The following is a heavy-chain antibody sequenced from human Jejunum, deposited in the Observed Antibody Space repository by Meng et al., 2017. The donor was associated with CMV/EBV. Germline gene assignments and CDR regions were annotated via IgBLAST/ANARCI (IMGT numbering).Heavy chain of an antibody. J-gene: IGHJ3*02. CDR1: GYMFIIYY. CDR3: ARDVDDDNGFDI. D-gene: IGHD3-16*01. Sequence: ASGYMFIIYYIHWVRQAPGQGLEWLGYINPKNGVTTYLQTFQGRLTMTRHTSINTVYMELTSLKSDDTAVYYCARDVDDDNGFDIWGQGTKVTVSS. V-gene: IGHV1-2*02. CDR2: INPKNGVT.